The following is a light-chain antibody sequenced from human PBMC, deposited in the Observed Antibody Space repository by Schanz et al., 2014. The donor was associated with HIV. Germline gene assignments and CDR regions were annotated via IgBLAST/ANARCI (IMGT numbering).Light chain of an antibody. CDR1: QDIGNN. J-gene: IGKJ3*01. CDR2: GAS. CDR3: QQYDNWPPMFT. V-gene: IGKV3-15*01. Sequence: EIVMTQSPATLSVSLGERAALSCWASQDIGNNLAWYQHKPGQAPRLLIYGASTRATGVPARFSGSGSETEFTLSISSLQSEDFAVYYCQQYDNWPPMFTFGPGTRVDFK.